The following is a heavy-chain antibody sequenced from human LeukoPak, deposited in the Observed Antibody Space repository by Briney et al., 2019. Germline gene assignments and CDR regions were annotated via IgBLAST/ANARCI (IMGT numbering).Heavy chain of an antibody. CDR2: VNSDGAST. Sequence: GGSLRLSSEASGFNFRIYWMHWVRQAPGRGLLWVSRVNSDGASTNYADSVKGRFTISRDNAKNRLYLQMNSLRADDTAVYYCVRDQGWYYFDYWGQGALVTVSS. CDR3: VRDQGWYYFDY. V-gene: IGHV3-74*01. D-gene: IGHD6-19*01. J-gene: IGHJ4*02. CDR1: GFNFRIYW.